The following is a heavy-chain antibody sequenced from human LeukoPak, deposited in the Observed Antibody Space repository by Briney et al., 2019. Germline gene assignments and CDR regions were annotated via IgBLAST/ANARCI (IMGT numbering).Heavy chain of an antibody. J-gene: IGHJ4*02. CDR2: IYYSGST. V-gene: IGHV4-59*05. Sequence: PSETLSLTCTVSGASISSYYWSWIRQPPGKGLEWIGSIYYSGSTYYNPSLKSRVTISVDTSKNQFSLKLSSVTAADTAVYYCARRGGSGSQLSWGQGTLVTVSS. CDR1: GASISSYY. CDR3: ARRGGSGSQLS. D-gene: IGHD1-26*01.